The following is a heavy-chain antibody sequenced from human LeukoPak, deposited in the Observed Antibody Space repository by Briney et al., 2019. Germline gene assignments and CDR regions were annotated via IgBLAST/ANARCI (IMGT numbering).Heavy chain of an antibody. CDR2: ISSSDSTI. J-gene: IGHJ6*02. V-gene: IGHV3-11*01. D-gene: IGHD4-11*01. Sequence: GGSLRLSCAASGFTFSDYYMSWIRQAPGKGLEWVSYISSSDSTIYYADSVKGRFAISRDNAKNSLYLQMNSLRAEDTAVYYCARDYRDYPPGDYYYGMDVWGQGTTVTVSS. CDR1: GFTFSDYY. CDR3: ARDYRDYPPGDYYYGMDV.